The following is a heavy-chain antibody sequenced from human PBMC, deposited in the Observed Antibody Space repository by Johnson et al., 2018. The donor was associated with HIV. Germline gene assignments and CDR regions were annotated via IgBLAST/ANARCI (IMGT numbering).Heavy chain of an antibody. Sequence: QVQLVESGGGVVQPGRPLRLSCAASVFTFSRYPMHWVRQAPGKGLEWVAFISYDGSNKYYADSVQGRFTIARDNSKNTLVLHMTSLRVEDTAVYYCARGYGDYSDFFDVWGQGTMVTVSS. V-gene: IGHV3-30*14. CDR1: VFTFSRYP. CDR3: ARGYGDYSDFFDV. D-gene: IGHD4-17*01. CDR2: ISYDGSNK. J-gene: IGHJ3*01.